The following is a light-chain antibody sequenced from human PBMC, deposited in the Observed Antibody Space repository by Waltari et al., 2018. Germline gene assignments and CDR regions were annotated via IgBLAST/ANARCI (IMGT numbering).Light chain of an antibody. V-gene: IGKV1-5*03. CDR1: ESVSDS. CDR3: QQYHSYMPAT. CDR2: RAS. Sequence: DIQMTQSPSTLATSVGDRVTITCRASESVSDSLAWDQQKPGEAPKLLIYRASNLESGVPSRFSGRGSGTEFTLTISGLQPEDFSSYYCQQYHSYMPATFGQGTKLEIK. J-gene: IGKJ2*01.